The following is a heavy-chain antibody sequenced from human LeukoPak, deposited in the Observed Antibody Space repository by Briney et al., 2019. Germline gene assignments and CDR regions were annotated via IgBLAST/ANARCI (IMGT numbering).Heavy chain of an antibody. CDR3: AKSGSYTSNYFDY. CDR2: IRYDGSNK. J-gene: IGHJ4*02. V-gene: IGHV3-30*02. D-gene: IGHD1-26*01. CDR1: GFTFSSYG. Sequence: QTGGSLRLSCAASGFTFSSYGMHWVRQAPGKGLEWVAFIRYDGSNKYYADPVKGRFTISRDNSKNTLYLQMNSLRAEDTAVYYCAKSGSYTSNYFDYWGQGTLVTVSS.